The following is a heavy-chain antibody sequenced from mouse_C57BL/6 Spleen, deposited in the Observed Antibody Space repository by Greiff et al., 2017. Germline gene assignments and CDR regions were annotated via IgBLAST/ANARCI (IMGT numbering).Heavy chain of an antibody. CDR1: GYTFTDYY. Sequence: EVQLQQSGPELVKPGASVKISCKASGYTFTDYYMNWVKQSHGKSLEWIGDINPNNGGTSYNQKFKGKATLTVDKSSSTAYMELRSLTSEDSAVYYCARADYGNYGYFDVWGTGTTVTVSS. D-gene: IGHD2-1*01. J-gene: IGHJ1*03. CDR3: ARADYGNYGYFDV. V-gene: IGHV1-26*01. CDR2: INPNNGGT.